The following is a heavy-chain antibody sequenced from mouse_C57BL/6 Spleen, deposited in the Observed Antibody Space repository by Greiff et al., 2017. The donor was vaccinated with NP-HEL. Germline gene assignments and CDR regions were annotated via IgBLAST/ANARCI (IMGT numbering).Heavy chain of an antibody. CDR2: INPNNGGT. CDR3: ARSIDGYGAY. J-gene: IGHJ3*01. CDR1: GYTFTDYY. Sequence: VQLQQSGPELVKPGASVKISCKASGYTFTDYYMNWVKQSHGKSLEWIGDINPNNGGTSYNQKFKGKATLTVDKSSSTAYMELRSLTSEDSAVYYCARSIDGYGAYWGQGTLVTVSA. V-gene: IGHV1-26*01. D-gene: IGHD2-3*01.